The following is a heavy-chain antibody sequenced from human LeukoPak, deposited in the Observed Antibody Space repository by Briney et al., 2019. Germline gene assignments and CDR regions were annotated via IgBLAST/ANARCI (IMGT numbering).Heavy chain of an antibody. V-gene: IGHV1-2*02. CDR2: INPNSGGT. Sequence: ASVKVSCKASGYTFTGYYMHWVRQAPGQGLEWMGWINPNSGGTNYAQKFQGRVTMTRDTSTSTAYMELSRLRSDDTAVYYCAREVGATISVFDYWGQGTLVTVSS. CDR3: AREVGATISVFDY. CDR1: GYTFTGYY. D-gene: IGHD1-26*01. J-gene: IGHJ4*02.